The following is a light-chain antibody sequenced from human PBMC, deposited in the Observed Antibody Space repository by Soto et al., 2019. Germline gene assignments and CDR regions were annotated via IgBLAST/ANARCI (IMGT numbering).Light chain of an antibody. CDR2: DAS. CDR3: QQRSNWPT. V-gene: IGKV3-11*01. J-gene: IGKJ4*01. CDR1: QSVSSY. Sequence: EIVLTQSPATLSLSPGERATLSCRASQSVSSYLAWYQQKPGQAPRLLIYDASNRATGIPARFSGSGSGTDFTFTISILEPEDFAVYYCQQRSNWPTFGGGTKVEIK.